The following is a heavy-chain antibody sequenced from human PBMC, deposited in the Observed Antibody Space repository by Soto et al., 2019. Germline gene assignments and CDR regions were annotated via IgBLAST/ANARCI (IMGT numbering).Heavy chain of an antibody. D-gene: IGHD4-17*01. J-gene: IGHJ1*01. CDR1: GFTFSSYA. CDR3: AKVGLRRRYGDFSEYFQH. Sequence: EVQLLESGGGLVQPGGSLRLSCAASGFTFSSYAMSWVRQAPGKGLEWVSAISGSGGSTYYADSVKGRFTISRDNSKNTLYLQMNSLRAEDTAVYYCAKVGLRRRYGDFSEYFQHWGQGTLVTVSS. CDR2: ISGSGGST. V-gene: IGHV3-23*01.